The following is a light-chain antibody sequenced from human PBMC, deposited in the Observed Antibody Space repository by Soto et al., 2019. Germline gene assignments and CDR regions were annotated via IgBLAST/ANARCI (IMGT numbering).Light chain of an antibody. CDR3: QQRSDWPWT. CDR1: ESVTDY. CDR2: DVS. Sequence: EIVLTQSPATLSLSPGERGTLSCRASESVTDYLAWYQQKPGQAPRLLVYDVSNRAAGIPTRFSGGGSGTDFTLTISNVEPEDFAVYYCQQRSDWPWTFGQGTKGGYQ. J-gene: IGKJ1*01. V-gene: IGKV3-11*01.